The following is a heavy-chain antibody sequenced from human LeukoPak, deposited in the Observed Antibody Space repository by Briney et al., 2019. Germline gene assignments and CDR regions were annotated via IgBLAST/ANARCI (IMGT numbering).Heavy chain of an antibody. CDR2: IIPMFDTA. CDR1: GGTFSSYA. Sequence: SLVKVSCKAAGGTFSSYAINWVRQAPGQGLEWMGGIIPMFDTADYAQRFQGRVTITTDESTSTVYMDLSSLTSEDTAVYYCAEGESTGSYYEGYWGQGTLVTVSS. V-gene: IGHV1-69*05. J-gene: IGHJ4*02. D-gene: IGHD1-26*01. CDR3: AEGESTGSYYEGY.